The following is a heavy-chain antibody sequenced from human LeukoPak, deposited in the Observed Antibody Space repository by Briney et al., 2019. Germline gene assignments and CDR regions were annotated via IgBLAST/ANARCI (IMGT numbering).Heavy chain of an antibody. D-gene: IGHD4-23*01. CDR3: ARNYGGNPKYFDY. J-gene: IGHJ4*02. CDR1: GYTLTDFY. V-gene: IGHV1-2*02. Sequence: ASVKVSFRASGYTLTDFYIHWVRQSPGQGLVWMGWIGPNSGGTNYAQKFLGMVTTTRDTSISTAYMELSGLRSDDTAVYYCARNYGGNPKYFDYWGQGTLVTVSS. CDR2: IGPNSGGT.